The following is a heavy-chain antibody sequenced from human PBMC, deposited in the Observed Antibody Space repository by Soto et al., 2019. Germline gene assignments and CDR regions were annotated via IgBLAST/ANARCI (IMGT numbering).Heavy chain of an antibody. CDR1: GGSIGSYY. D-gene: IGHD2-15*01. Sequence: SETLSLTCTVSGGSIGSYYWSWIRQPPGKGLEWIGYIYYSGSTNYNPSLKSRVTISVDTSKNQFSLKLSSVTAADTAVYYCARVENCSGGSSYYYYMDVWGKGTTVTVSS. J-gene: IGHJ6*03. CDR2: IYYSGST. V-gene: IGHV4-59*01. CDR3: ARVENCSGGSSYYYYMDV.